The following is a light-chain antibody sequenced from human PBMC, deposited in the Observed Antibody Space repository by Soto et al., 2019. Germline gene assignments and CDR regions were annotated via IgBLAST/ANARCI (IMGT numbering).Light chain of an antibody. CDR2: EVT. V-gene: IGLV2-14*01. Sequence: QSALTQPASVSGSPGQSITISCTGTTSDIGAYNYVSWYQHSPGNAPKLMIYEVTNRPSGVSSRFSGSKSGSTASLTISGLQAEDEADYYCSSYTSSSTRNVVFGGGTKLTVL. J-gene: IGLJ2*01. CDR3: SSYTSSSTRNVV. CDR1: TSDIGAYNY.